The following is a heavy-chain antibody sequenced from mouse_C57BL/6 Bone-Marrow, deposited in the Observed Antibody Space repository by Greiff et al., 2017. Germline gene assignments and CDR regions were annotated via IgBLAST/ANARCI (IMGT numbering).Heavy chain of an antibody. Sequence: EVMLVESGGGLVQSGRSLRLSCATSGFTFSDFYMEWVRQAPGKGLEWIAASRNKANDYTTEYSASVKGRFIVSRDTSHSILYLQMNALRAEDTAIYYCARDAIGSSPYYYAMDYWGQGTSVTVSS. J-gene: IGHJ4*01. CDR1: GFTFSDFY. CDR2: SRNKANDYTT. V-gene: IGHV7-1*01. CDR3: ARDAIGSSPYYYAMDY. D-gene: IGHD1-1*01.